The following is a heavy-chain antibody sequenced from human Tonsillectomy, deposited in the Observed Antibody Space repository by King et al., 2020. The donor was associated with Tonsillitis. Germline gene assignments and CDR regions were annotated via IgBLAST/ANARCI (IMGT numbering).Heavy chain of an antibody. CDR1: GGSISSYY. CDR2: IYYSGST. V-gene: IGHV4-59*01. Sequence: VQLQESGPGLVKPSETLSLTCTVSGGSISSYYWSWIRQPPGKGLEWIGYIYYSGSTNYNPSLKSRVTISVDTSKNQFSLKLSSVTAADTAVYYCARGPSILRVTKDLFGYWGQGTLVTVSS. J-gene: IGHJ4*02. D-gene: IGHD3-3*01. CDR3: ARGPSILRVTKDLFGY.